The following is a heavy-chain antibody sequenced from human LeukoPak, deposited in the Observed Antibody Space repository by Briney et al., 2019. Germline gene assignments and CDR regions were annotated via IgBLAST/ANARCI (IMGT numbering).Heavy chain of an antibody. V-gene: IGHV3-23*01. J-gene: IGHJ4*02. D-gene: IGHD1-26*01. CDR3: AKDLLGGSYYPFYFDY. Sequence: PGGSLRLSCAASGFTFSSYAMSWVRQAPGKGLEWVSGISGSGGSTYYADSVKGRFTISRDNSKGTLYLRMNSLRAEDTAVYYCAKDLLGGSYYPFYFDYWGQGTLVTVSS. CDR2: ISGSGGST. CDR1: GFTFSSYA.